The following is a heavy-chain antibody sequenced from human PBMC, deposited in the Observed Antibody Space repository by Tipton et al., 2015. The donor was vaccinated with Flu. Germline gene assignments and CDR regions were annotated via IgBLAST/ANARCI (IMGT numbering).Heavy chain of an antibody. CDR3: ARAPGRPCSANACPNWFDP. D-gene: IGHD2-15*01. J-gene: IGHJ5*02. CDR2: IYTSGST. CDR1: GDSISTGSHY. V-gene: IGHV4-61*02. Sequence: TLSLTCTVSGDSISTGSHYWNWIRQPAGKGLEWIGRIYTSGSTTYNPSLKSRVTISVDTSKNQFSLKMSSVTAADTAVYYCARAPGRPCSANACPNWFDPCGQGTLVTVSS.